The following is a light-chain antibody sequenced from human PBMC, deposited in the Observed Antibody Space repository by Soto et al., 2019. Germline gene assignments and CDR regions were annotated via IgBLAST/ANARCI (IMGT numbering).Light chain of an antibody. Sequence: QSVLTQPASVSGSPGQSITISCTGTSSDVGGYNSVSWYQQYPGKAPKLMIHDVSNRPSGVSNRFSGSKSGNTASLTISGLQAEDEADYYCSSDTSSTSYVFGSGTQLTVL. J-gene: IGLJ7*01. CDR1: SSDVGGYNS. CDR3: SSDTSSTSYV. V-gene: IGLV2-14*01. CDR2: DVS.